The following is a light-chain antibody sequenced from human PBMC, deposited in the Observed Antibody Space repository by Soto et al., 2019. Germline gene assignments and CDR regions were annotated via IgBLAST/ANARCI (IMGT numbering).Light chain of an antibody. J-gene: IGLJ1*01. CDR1: SSDVGGYNY. Sequence: QSVLTQPPSASGSPGQSVTISCTGTSSDVGGYNYVSWYQQYPGKAPKLLIYEVTKRPSGVPDRFSGSKSGNTASLTVSGLQIDDEADYYCSSYTISVRVFGTGTKVTAL. CDR3: SSYTISVRV. CDR2: EVT. V-gene: IGLV2-8*01.